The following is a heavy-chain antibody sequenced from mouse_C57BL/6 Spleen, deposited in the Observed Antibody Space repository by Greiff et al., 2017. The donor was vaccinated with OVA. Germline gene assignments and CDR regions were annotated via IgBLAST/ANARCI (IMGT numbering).Heavy chain of an antibody. J-gene: IGHJ1*03. D-gene: IGHD2-5*01. CDR2: INPSNGGT. CDR3: ARFYSNFSYWYFDV. V-gene: IGHV1-53*01. CDR1: GYTFTSYW. Sequence: QVQLKQPGTELVKPGASVKLSCKASGYTFTSYWMHWVKQRPGQGLEWIGNINPSNGGTNYNEKFKSKATLTVDKSSSTAYMQLSSLTSEDSAVYYCARFYSNFSYWYFDVWGTGTTVTVSS.